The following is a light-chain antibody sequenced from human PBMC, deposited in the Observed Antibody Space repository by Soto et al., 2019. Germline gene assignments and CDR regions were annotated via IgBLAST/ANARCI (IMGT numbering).Light chain of an antibody. CDR2: GTS. CDR3: QQYGSSPIT. J-gene: IGKJ5*01. V-gene: IGKV3-20*01. Sequence: EIVLTQSPGTLSLSPGERATLSCRASQSVSSSYLAWYQQNPGQAPRLLIYGTSSRATGIPDRFSGSGSGTDFTLTISRLEPEDFAVYYCQQYGSSPITFGQGTRLKIK. CDR1: QSVSSSY.